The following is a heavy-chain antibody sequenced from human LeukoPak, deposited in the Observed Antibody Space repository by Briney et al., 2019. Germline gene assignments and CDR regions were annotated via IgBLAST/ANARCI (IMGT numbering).Heavy chain of an antibody. D-gene: IGHD4/OR15-4a*01. V-gene: IGHV3-7*01. CDR1: GFTFSDYW. J-gene: IGHJ4*02. Sequence: GGSLRLSCVASGFTFSDYWMSWVRQAPGKGLEWVANIKYDGIDKQYVDSIKGRFTISRDNAKNTLYLQMDGLRVDDTAIYYCARFSRVQSSFWGQGTLVTVSS. CDR3: ARFSRVQSSF. CDR2: IKYDGIDK.